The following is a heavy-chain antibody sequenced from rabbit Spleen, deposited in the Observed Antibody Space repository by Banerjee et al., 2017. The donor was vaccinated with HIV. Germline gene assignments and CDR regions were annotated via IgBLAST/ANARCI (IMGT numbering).Heavy chain of an antibody. CDR2: IYAASSGST. D-gene: IGHD4-2*01. J-gene: IGHJ4*01. CDR3: ARAANIAGGAALKL. CDR1: GFTLSSYY. Sequence: QSLEESGGGLVKPEGSLTLSCKASGFTLSSYYMNWVRQAPGKGLEWLACIYAASSGSTYYASWAKGRFTISKTSSTTVTLQMTSLTAADTATYFCARAANIAGGAALKLWGPGTLVTVS. V-gene: IGHV1S40*01.